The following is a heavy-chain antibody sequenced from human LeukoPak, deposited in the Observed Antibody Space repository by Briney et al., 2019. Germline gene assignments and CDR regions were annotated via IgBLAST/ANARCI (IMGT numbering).Heavy chain of an antibody. Sequence: PGGSLRLSCAASGFTFSSFGMTWVRQAPGKGLEWVAAIPGNGGDTRYAHSVKGRFTISRDNSKNTLYLQMNSLRAEDTAIYYCAKDPNGDYLGAFDSWGQGTLVTVSS. V-gene: IGHV3-23*01. J-gene: IGHJ4*02. CDR3: AKDPNGDYLGAFDS. CDR1: GFTFSSFG. CDR2: IPGNGGDT. D-gene: IGHD4-17*01.